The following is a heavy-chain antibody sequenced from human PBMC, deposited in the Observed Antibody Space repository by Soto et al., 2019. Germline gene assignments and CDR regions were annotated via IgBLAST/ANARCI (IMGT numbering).Heavy chain of an antibody. CDR2: ISGSGGST. J-gene: IGHJ6*04. Sequence: GGSLRVSCAASGFTFSSYAMSWVRQAPGKGLEWVSAISGSGGSTYYADSVKGRFTISRDNSKNTLYLQMNSLRAEDTAVYYCAKGPRITMIVVVPHGMDVRGKGTQVTVS. D-gene: IGHD3-22*01. CDR3: AKGPRITMIVVVPHGMDV. V-gene: IGHV3-23*01. CDR1: GFTFSSYA.